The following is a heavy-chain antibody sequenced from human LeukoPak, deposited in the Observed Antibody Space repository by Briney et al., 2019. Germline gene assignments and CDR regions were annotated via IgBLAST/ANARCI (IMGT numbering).Heavy chain of an antibody. CDR1: GFTFSSYA. D-gene: IGHD2-2*01. CDR2: ISGSGGST. V-gene: IGHV3-23*01. CDR3: AKDGRGSTIYYYYYMDV. J-gene: IGHJ6*03. Sequence: GGSLRLSCAASGFTFSSYAMSWVRQAPGKGLEWVSAISGSGGSTYYADSVKGRFTISRDNSKNTLYLQMNSLRAEDTAVYYCAKDGRGSTIYYYYYMDVWGKGTTVTVSS.